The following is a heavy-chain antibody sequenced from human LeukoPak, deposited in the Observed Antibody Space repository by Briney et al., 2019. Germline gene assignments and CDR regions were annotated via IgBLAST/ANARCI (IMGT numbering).Heavy chain of an antibody. CDR3: ARVGGSHLPYYFDY. V-gene: IGHV3-74*01. Sequence: GGSLRLSCAASGSTFSSYWMHWVRQAPGKGLVWVSRINSDGSSTSYADSVKGRFTISRDNAKNTLYLQMNSLRAEDTAVYYCARVGGSHLPYYFDYWGQGTLVTVSS. D-gene: IGHD2-15*01. J-gene: IGHJ4*02. CDR1: GSTFSSYW. CDR2: INSDGSST.